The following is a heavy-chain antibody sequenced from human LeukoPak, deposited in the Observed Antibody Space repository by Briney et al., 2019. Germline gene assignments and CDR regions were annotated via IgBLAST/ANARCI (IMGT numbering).Heavy chain of an antibody. D-gene: IGHD3-3*01. V-gene: IGHV3-23*01. CDR1: GFTFSSYA. Sequence: GGSLRLSCAASGFTFSSYAMSWVRQAPGKGLEWVSAISGSGGSTYYADSVKGRFTISRDNSKNTLYLQMNSLRAEDTAVYYCAKGDTIFGVVITDDAFDIWGQGTMVTVSS. J-gene: IGHJ3*02. CDR3: AKGDTIFGVVITDDAFDI. CDR2: ISGSGGST.